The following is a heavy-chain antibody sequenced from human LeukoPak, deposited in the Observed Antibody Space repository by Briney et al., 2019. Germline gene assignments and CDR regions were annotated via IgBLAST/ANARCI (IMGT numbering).Heavy chain of an antibody. CDR1: GFTFSSYA. J-gene: IGHJ4*02. CDR2: ISGSGGST. V-gene: IGHV3-23*01. D-gene: IGHD3-10*01. Sequence: GGSLRLSCAASGFTFSSYAMSWVRQAPGKGLEWVSAISGSGGSTYYADSVKGRFTISRDNSKNTLYLQMNSLRAEDTAVYYCAKVRGYGSGSSPVDYWGQGTLVTVSS. CDR3: AKVRGYGSGSSPVDY.